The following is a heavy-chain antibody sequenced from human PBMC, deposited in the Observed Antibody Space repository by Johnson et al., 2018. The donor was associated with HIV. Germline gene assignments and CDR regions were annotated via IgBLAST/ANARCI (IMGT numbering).Heavy chain of an antibody. CDR1: GFTVNSNY. J-gene: IGHJ3*02. D-gene: IGHD1-26*01. CDR3: AKSGYSGSYDRMGAFDI. Sequence: VQLVESGGGVVQPGGSLRLSCAASGFTVNSNYMSWVRQAPGKGLEWVAVIYSGGGTYYADPVKGRSTISRDNSKNTLYLQMNSLRAEDTAVYYCAKSGYSGSYDRMGAFDIWGQGTMVTVSS. CDR2: IYSGGGT. V-gene: IGHV3-66*01.